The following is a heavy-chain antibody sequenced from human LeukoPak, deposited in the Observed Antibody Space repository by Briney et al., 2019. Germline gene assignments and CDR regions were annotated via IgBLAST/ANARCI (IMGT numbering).Heavy chain of an antibody. V-gene: IGHV4-39*07. CDR3: ARSIAAAGTSDYFDY. Sequence: SETLSLTCIVSGGSISNSSYYWGWIRQPPGKGLEWIGSIYYSGSTYYNPSLKSRVTISVDTSKNQFSLKLSSVTAADTAVYYCARSIAAAGTSDYFDYWGQGTLVTVSS. CDR1: GGSISNSSYY. J-gene: IGHJ4*02. D-gene: IGHD6-13*01. CDR2: IYYSGST.